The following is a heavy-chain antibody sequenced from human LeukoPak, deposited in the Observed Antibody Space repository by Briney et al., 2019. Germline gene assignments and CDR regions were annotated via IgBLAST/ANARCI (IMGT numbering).Heavy chain of an antibody. CDR1: GGTFSSYT. D-gene: IGHD3-3*01. V-gene: IGHV1-69*02. J-gene: IGHJ5*02. CDR2: IIPILGIA. CDR3: ARGRRKTTKDYDFWSGYNWFDP. Sequence: SVRVSCKASGGTFSSYTISWVRQAPGQGLEWMGRIIPILGIASYAQKFQGRVTITADKSTSTAYMELSSLRSEDTAVYYCARGRRKTTKDYDFWSGYNWFDPWGQGTLVTVSS.